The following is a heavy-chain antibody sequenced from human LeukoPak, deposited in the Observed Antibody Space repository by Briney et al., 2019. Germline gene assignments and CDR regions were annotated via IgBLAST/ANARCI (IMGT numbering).Heavy chain of an antibody. J-gene: IGHJ5*02. CDR1: GFKFTSYD. Sequence: ASVKVSCKPSGFKFTSYDLSWVRQAPGQGLEWMGWISAYSGNTSYAEKFHDRVTMTTDTSTGMAYMELRSLEFDDTALYYCATNYGSGSAPLDPWGQGTLVTVSA. CDR2: ISAYSGNT. V-gene: IGHV1-18*01. D-gene: IGHD3-10*01. CDR3: ATNYGSGSAPLDP.